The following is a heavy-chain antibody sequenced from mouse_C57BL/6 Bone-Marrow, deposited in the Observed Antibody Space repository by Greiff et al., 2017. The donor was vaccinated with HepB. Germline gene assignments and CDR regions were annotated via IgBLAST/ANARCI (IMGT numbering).Heavy chain of an antibody. CDR3: AREGTGPFAY. D-gene: IGHD4-1*01. CDR1: GFTFSSYA. J-gene: IGHJ3*01. CDR2: ISDGGSYT. Sequence: EVNVVESGGGLVKPGGSLKLSCAASGFTFSSYAMSWVRQTPEKRLEWVATISDGGSYTYYPDNVKGRFTISRDNAKNNLYLQMSHLKSEDTAMYYCAREGTGPFAYWGQGTLVTVSA. V-gene: IGHV5-4*01.